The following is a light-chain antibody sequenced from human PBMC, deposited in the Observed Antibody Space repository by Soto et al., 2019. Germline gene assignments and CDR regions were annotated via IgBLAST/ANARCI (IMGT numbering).Light chain of an antibody. CDR1: QSVSSSY. Sequence: EIVLTQSAAAVSLSPGERATLSCGASQSVSSSYLAWYQQKPGQAPRLLISDSSNRATGIPARFSGSGSGTDFTLTISSLEPEDFAVYYCQQRSNWPTFGQGTKVDI. V-gene: IGKV3D-20*02. CDR3: QQRSNWPT. CDR2: DSS. J-gene: IGKJ1*01.